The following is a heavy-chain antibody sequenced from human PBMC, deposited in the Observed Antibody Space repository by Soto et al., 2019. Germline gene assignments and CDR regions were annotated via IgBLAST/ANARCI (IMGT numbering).Heavy chain of an antibody. Sequence: QVQLVQSGAEVKKPGSSVKVSCKASGGTFSSYAISWVRQAPGQGLEWMGGIIPIFGTANYAQKSQSRVTITADESTSTAYMEMSSLRTEATAVYYCAARCISTSCYGFDPWGQGTLVTVSS. V-gene: IGHV1-69*12. D-gene: IGHD2-2*01. CDR1: GGTFSSYA. CDR2: IIPIFGTA. J-gene: IGHJ5*02. CDR3: AARCISTSCYGFDP.